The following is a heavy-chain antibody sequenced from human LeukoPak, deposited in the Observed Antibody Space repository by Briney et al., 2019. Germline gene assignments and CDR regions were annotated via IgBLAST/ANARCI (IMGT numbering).Heavy chain of an antibody. V-gene: IGHV4-34*01. Sequence: SETLSLTCAVYGGSFSGYYWSWIRQPPGKGLEWIGEINHSGSTNYNPSLKSRVTISVDTSKNQFSLKLSSVTAADTAVYYCARDYAYGDYVWFDPWGQGTLVTVSS. D-gene: IGHD4-17*01. J-gene: IGHJ5*02. CDR2: INHSGST. CDR3: ARDYAYGDYVWFDP. CDR1: GGSFSGYY.